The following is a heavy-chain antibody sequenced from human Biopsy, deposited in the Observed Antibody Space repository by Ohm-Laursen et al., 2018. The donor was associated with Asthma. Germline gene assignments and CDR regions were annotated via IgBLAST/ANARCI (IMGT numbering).Heavy chain of an antibody. V-gene: IGHV1-46*01. CDR1: GYTFTSYY. CDR3: ARRGITGTTLDY. Sequence: GASVKVSCKASGYTFTSYYMHWVRQAPGQGLEWMGIINPSGGSTSYAQKFQGRVTMTRDTSTGTVYMELSSLRSEDTAVYYCARRGITGTTLDYWGQGTLVTVSS. CDR2: INPSGGST. D-gene: IGHD1-7*01. J-gene: IGHJ4*02.